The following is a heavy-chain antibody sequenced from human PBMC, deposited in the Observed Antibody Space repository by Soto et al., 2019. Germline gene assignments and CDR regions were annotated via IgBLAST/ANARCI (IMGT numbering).Heavy chain of an antibody. J-gene: IGHJ6*03. CDR3: AKEEYYYGSGSPAHFMDV. V-gene: IGHV3-30*18. Sequence: GGSLRLSCAASGFTFSSYGMHWVRQAPGKGLEWVAVISYDGSNKYYADSVKGRFTISRDNSKNTLYLQMNSLRAEDTAVYYCAKEEYYYGSGSPAHFMDVWGKGTTVTVSS. D-gene: IGHD3-10*01. CDR1: GFTFSSYG. CDR2: ISYDGSNK.